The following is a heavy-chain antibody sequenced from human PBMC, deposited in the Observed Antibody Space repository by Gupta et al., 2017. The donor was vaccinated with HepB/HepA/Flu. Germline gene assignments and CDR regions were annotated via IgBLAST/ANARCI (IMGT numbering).Heavy chain of an antibody. Sequence: EVQLLESGGGLVQPGGSLRLSCAASGFTFSSYAMSWVRQAPGKGLEWVSAISGSGGSTYYADSVKGRFTISRDNSKNTLYLQMNSLRAEDTAVYYCAKDPTWYYGSGSYYNWFDPWGQGTLVTVAS. J-gene: IGHJ5*02. V-gene: IGHV3-23*01. D-gene: IGHD3-10*01. CDR3: AKDPTWYYGSGSYYNWFDP. CDR1: GFTFSSYA. CDR2: ISGSGGST.